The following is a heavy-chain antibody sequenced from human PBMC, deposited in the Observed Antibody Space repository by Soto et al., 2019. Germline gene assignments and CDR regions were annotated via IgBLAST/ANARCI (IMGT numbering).Heavy chain of an antibody. CDR3: ARPSGAGFGEVVDY. J-gene: IGHJ4*02. Sequence: GGSLRLSCAASGFAFSDSAMHWVRQASGKGLEWMGIIYPGDSDTRYIPSFEGLVTISADKSISTAYLHWNSLKASDTAMYYCARPSGAGFGEVVDYWGQGTLVTVSS. CDR2: IYPGDSDT. CDR1: GFAFSDSA. V-gene: IGHV5-51*01. D-gene: IGHD3-16*01.